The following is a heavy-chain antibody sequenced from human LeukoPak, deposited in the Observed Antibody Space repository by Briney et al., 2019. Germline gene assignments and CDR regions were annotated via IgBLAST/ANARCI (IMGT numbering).Heavy chain of an antibody. Sequence: GGSLRLSCAASGFTFSSYAMSWVRQAPGKGLEWVSVISGSGGSTYSADSVKGRFTISRDNSKNTLYLQMNSLRAEDKAVYYCARGSPYYFDYWGQGTLATVSS. V-gene: IGHV3-23*01. CDR3: ARGSPYYFDY. CDR1: GFTFSSYA. CDR2: ISGSGGST. J-gene: IGHJ4*02.